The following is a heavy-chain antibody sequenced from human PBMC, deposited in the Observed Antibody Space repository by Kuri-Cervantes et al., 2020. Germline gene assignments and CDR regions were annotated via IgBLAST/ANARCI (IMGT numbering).Heavy chain of an antibody. CDR1: GSTVSSYR. V-gene: IGHV3-48*01. CDR2: IDSSSSSI. J-gene: IGHJ6*03. CDR3: ARESATPKRYYYFYYMDV. Sequence: GEPLKVSCADTGSTVSSYRMNWVRQAPGKGLEWVSYIDSSSSSIYYADSVKVRFTISRDNAKNSLYLQMNGLRAEDTAVYYCARESATPKRYYYFYYMDVWGKGTTVTVSS.